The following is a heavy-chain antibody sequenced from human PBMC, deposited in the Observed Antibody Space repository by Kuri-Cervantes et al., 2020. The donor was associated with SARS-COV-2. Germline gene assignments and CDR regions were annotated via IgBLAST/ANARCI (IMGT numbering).Heavy chain of an antibody. CDR3: ARGRDYDYVWGSYHFDY. J-gene: IGHJ4*02. CDR1: GFTFGDYA. CDR2: IKQDGSEK. V-gene: IGHV3-7*01. D-gene: IGHD3-16*01. Sequence: GESLKISCTASGFTFGDYAMSWVRQAPGKGLEWVANIKQDGSEKYYVDSVKGRFTISRDNAKNSLYLQMNSLRAEDTAVYYCARGRDYDYVWGSYHFDYWGQGTLVTVSS.